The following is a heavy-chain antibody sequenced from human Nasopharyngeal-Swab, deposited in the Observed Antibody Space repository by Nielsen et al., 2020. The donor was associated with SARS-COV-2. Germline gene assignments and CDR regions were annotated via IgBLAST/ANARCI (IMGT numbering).Heavy chain of an antibody. J-gene: IGHJ6*03. D-gene: IGHD1-26*01. CDR1: GYTFTGYY. CDR2: INPNSGGT. CDR3: AREGRTWELLQSYYYYMDV. V-gene: IGHV1-2*04. Sequence: ASVKVSCKASGYTFTGYYMHWVRQAPGQGLEWMGWINPNSGGTNYAQKFQGWVTMTRDTPISTAYMELSRLRSDDTAVYYCAREGRTWELLQSYYYYMDVWGKGTTVTVSS.